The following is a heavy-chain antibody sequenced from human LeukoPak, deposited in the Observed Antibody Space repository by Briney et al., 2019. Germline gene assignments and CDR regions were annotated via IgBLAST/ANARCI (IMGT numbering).Heavy chain of an antibody. Sequence: ASVKVSRKASGYTFTGYYMHWVRQAPGQGLEWMGWINPNSGGTNYAQKFQGRVTMTRDTSISTAYMELSSLKSDDTAVFYCARGRRTLGGTPSMRDDYWGQGTLVTVSS. CDR3: ARGRRTLGGTPSMRDDY. D-gene: IGHD1-26*01. J-gene: IGHJ4*02. CDR2: INPNSGGT. CDR1: GYTFTGYY. V-gene: IGHV1-2*02.